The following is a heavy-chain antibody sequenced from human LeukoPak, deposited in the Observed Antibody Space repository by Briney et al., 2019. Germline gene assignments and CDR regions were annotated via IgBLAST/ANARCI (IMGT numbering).Heavy chain of an antibody. CDR3: ARVSRELTSFDY. D-gene: IGHD1-26*01. V-gene: IGHV1-18*01. J-gene: IGHJ4*02. Sequence: ASVKVSCKSSGYTFTSYGISGVRQPPGQELEWMGWISAYNGNTNYAQKLQGRVTMTTDTSTSTAYMELRSLRSDDTAVYYCARVSRELTSFDYWGQGTLDTVSS. CDR2: ISAYNGNT. CDR1: GYTFTSYG.